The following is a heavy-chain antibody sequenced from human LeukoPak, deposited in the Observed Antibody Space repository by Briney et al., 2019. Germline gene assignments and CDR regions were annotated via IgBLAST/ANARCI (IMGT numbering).Heavy chain of an antibody. CDR2: IYSDGSRT. D-gene: IGHD6-19*01. J-gene: IGHJ4*02. CDR3: VKSPGSDWPV. CDR1: GFTFSSFA. Sequence: GGSLRLSCAASGFTFSSFAMHWVRQAPGKGLEYLSAIYSDGSRTYYADSVKGRFTISRDNSKNTLYFEMSSLRVEDTAVYYCVKSPGSDWPVWGQGTLLTVSS. V-gene: IGHV3-64D*06.